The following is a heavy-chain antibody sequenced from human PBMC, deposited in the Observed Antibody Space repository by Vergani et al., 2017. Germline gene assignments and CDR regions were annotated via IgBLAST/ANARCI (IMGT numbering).Heavy chain of an antibody. CDR3: ARARQWLGRYFDY. CDR1: GGSFSGYN. D-gene: IGHD6-19*01. Sequence: QVQLQQWGAGLLKPSETLSLTCAVYGGSFSGYNWSWIRQPPGKGLEWIGEINHSGSTNYKQSLKSRRTISVDTSKNHFSLKLSSVTAADTAVYYCARARQWLGRYFDYWGQGTLVTVSS. CDR2: INHSGST. J-gene: IGHJ4*02. V-gene: IGHV4-34*01.